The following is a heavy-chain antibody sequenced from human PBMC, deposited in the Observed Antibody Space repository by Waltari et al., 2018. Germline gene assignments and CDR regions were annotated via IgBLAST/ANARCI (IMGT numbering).Heavy chain of an antibody. J-gene: IGHJ4*02. CDR2: IYSGGST. CDR3: ARSNKRGYSYGSDY. CDR1: GFTFSSYA. V-gene: IGHV3-23*03. Sequence: EVQLLESGGGLVQPGGSLRLSCAASGFTFSSYAMSWVRQAPGKGLEWVSVIYSGGSTYYADSVKGRFTISRDNSKNTLYLQMNSLRSEDTAVYYCARSNKRGYSYGSDYWGQGTLVTVSS. D-gene: IGHD5-18*01.